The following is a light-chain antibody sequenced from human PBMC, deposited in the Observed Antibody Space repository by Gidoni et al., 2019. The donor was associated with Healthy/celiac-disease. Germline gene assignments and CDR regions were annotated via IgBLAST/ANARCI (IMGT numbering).Light chain of an antibody. CDR1: QSVSSY. Sequence: PPTLSLSPGESATLSCRACQSVSSYLAWYQQKPGQAPRLLIYDASNRATGIPARFSGSGSGTDFTLTISSLEPEDFAVYYCQQRSNWPPTFGQGTKVEIK. CDR3: QQRSNWPPT. CDR2: DAS. V-gene: IGKV3-11*01. J-gene: IGKJ1*01.